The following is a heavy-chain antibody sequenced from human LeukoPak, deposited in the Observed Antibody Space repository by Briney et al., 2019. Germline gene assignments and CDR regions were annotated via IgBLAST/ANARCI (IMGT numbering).Heavy chain of an antibody. J-gene: IGHJ4*02. V-gene: IGHV3-30*02. Sequence: GGSLRLSCAASGFHFNNHGMHWVRQVPGKGLEWVAFVGYDGTNKFYVDSVKGRFTISRDNSKNTVFLQMNSLRAEDTAVYYRAKDQVTRGGNSFDSWGQGTLITV. CDR1: GFHFNNHG. CDR2: VGYDGTNK. D-gene: IGHD2-15*01. CDR3: AKDQVTRGGNSFDS.